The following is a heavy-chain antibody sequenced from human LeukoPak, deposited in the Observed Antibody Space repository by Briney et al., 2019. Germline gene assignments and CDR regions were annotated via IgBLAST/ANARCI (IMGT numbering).Heavy chain of an antibody. Sequence: GGSLRLSCAASGFTFSNYWTSWVRQAPGKGLEWVANIKQDGSEKYYVDSVKGRFTISRDNAKNSLYLQMNSLRAEDTAVYYCARAGNSGYDFGYFDYWGQGTLVTVSS. CDR2: IKQDGSEK. J-gene: IGHJ4*02. V-gene: IGHV3-7*01. D-gene: IGHD5-12*01. CDR3: ARAGNSGYDFGYFDY. CDR1: GFTFSNYW.